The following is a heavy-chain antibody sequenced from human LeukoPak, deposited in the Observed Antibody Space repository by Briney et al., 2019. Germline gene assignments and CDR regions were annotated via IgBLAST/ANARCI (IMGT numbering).Heavy chain of an antibody. V-gene: IGHV1-2*06. CDR3: ARIQLWFNDKPDY. CDR2: INPSSDGT. Sequence: ASVKVSCKASGYTFTGYYMHWVRQAPGQGLEWMGRINPSSDGTNYAQKFQGRVTMTRDTSVSTAYMELSRLRSDDTAVYYCARIQLWFNDKPDYWGQGTLVTVSS. D-gene: IGHD5-18*01. J-gene: IGHJ4*02. CDR1: GYTFTGYY.